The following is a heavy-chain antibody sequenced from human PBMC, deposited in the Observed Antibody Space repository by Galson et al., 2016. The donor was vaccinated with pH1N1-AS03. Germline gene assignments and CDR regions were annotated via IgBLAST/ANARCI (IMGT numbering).Heavy chain of an antibody. CDR1: GYTFSAYY. J-gene: IGHJ2*01. CDR3: ATPQILKVGATSAFDL. CDR2: INSKNGDT. D-gene: IGHD1-26*01. V-gene: IGHV1-2*06. Sequence: SVKVSCKASGYTFSAYYMHWVRQAPGQGLEWPGRINSKNGDTDYAPKFRDRLTMTRDTSITTAYLELRSLTSGNTALYYCATPQILKVGATSAFDLWGRGTLVTVTS.